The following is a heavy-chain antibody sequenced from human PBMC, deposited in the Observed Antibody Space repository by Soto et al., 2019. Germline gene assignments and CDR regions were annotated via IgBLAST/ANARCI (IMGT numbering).Heavy chain of an antibody. CDR2: IPYSGGP. J-gene: IGHJ5*02. V-gene: IGHV4-59*01. Sequence: SETLSLTCNDSGDSIRSYFWSWIRQPPGKGLEWIGYIPYSGGPTYNPSLKSRVTISIDTSKKQFSLKMTSVTAADTAVYYCASSKMGLISVLETWGQGTLVTVSS. D-gene: IGHD2-8*01. CDR1: GDSIRSYF. CDR3: ASSKMGLISVLET.